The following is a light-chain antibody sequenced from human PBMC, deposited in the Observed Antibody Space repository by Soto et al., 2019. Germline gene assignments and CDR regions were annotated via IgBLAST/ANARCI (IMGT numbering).Light chain of an antibody. CDR1: QSVSSN. CDR2: GAS. Sequence: IVMTHSPATLSVLPGERATLSCRASQSVSSNLAWYQQKPGQAPRLLIYGASSRATGIPDRFSGSGSGTDFTLTICRLEPEDLAVYSSLPYVSSLTFAGGTKVDIK. V-gene: IGKV3-20*01. J-gene: IGKJ4*01. CDR3: LPYVSSLT.